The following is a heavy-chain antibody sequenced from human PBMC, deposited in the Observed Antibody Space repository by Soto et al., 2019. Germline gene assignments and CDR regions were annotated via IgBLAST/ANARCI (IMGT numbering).Heavy chain of an antibody. CDR3: ARDQITGLFDY. CDR1: GGSFIGYY. V-gene: IGHV4-34*01. CDR2: INHSGST. J-gene: IGHJ4*02. Sequence: SETLSLTCAVYGGSFIGYYWTWIRQPPGTGLEWIGEINHSGSTNYNPSLKSRVTISVDTSKNQFSLKLTSVTAADTAVYYGARDQITGLFDYWGQGTLVTVSS. D-gene: IGHD2-8*02.